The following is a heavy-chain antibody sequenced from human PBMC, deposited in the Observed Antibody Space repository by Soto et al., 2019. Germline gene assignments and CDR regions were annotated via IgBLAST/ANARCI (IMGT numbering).Heavy chain of an antibody. V-gene: IGHV3-21*01. Sequence: EVQLVESGGGLVKPGGSLRLSCAASGFTFSSYSMNWVRQAPGKGLEWVSSISSSSSYIYYADSVKGRFTISRDNAKNSLYLQMNSLRAEDTAVYYCARDRGTGVPAAVTVSDFDYWGQGTLVTVSS. D-gene: IGHD2-2*01. CDR2: ISSSSSYI. CDR3: ARDRGTGVPAAVTVSDFDY. CDR1: GFTFSSYS. J-gene: IGHJ4*02.